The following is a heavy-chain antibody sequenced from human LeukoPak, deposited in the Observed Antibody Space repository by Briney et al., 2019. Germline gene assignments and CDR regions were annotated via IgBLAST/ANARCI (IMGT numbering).Heavy chain of an antibody. D-gene: IGHD2-15*01. V-gene: IGHV3-48*04. J-gene: IGHJ3*02. CDR2: ISSSSSTI. Sequence: QPGGSLRLSCAASGFSFSSYSMNWVRQAPGKGLEWVSYISSSSSTIYYTDSVKGRFTISRDNAKNSLYLQMNSLRAEDTAVYYCARERTQDIVVVVAASNDAFDIWGQGTMVTVSS. CDR1: GFSFSSYS. CDR3: ARERTQDIVVVVAASNDAFDI.